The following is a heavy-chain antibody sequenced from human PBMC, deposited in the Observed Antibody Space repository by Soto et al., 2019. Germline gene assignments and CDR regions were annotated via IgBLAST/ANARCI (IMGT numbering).Heavy chain of an antibody. Sequence: SESLSLSCEVCGCSISSSSYYWSWLRPPPGKGLEWIGEINHSGSTNYNPSLKSRVTISVDTSKNQFSLKLSSVTAADTAVYYCARAYYEGDYYYYYMDVWCKGTTVTVS. CDR1: GCSISSSSYY. J-gene: IGHJ6*03. CDR3: ARAYYEGDYYYYYMDV. D-gene: IGHD3-3*01. V-gene: IGHV4-39*07. CDR2: INHSGST.